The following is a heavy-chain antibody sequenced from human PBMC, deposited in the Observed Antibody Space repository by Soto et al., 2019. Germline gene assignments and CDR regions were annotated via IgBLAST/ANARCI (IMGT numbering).Heavy chain of an antibody. Sequence: GGSLRLSCAASGFTFSSYGMHWVRQAPGKGLEWVAVIWYDGSNKYYADSVKGRFTISRDNSKNTLYLQMNSLRAEDTAVYYCAREKSGIAARRGFDYWGQGTLVTVSS. V-gene: IGHV3-33*01. CDR3: AREKSGIAARRGFDY. D-gene: IGHD6-6*01. CDR1: GFTFSSYG. CDR2: IWYDGSNK. J-gene: IGHJ4*02.